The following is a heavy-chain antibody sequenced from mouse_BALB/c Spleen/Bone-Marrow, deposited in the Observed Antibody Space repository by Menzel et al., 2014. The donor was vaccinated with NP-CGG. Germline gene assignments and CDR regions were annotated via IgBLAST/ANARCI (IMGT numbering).Heavy chain of an antibody. CDR3: ARYYYDSSLFDY. CDR1: GFNIKDTY. CDR2: IDPANGNS. D-gene: IGHD1-1*01. V-gene: IGHV14-3*02. J-gene: IGHJ2*01. Sequence: EVQLVESGAELVKPGASVKLSCTASGFNIKDTYMHWVKQRPEQGLEWIGRIDPANGNSKYDPTFQGKATITADTSSSTAYLQLSSLTSEDTAVYYCARYYYDSSLFDYWGQGTTLTVSS.